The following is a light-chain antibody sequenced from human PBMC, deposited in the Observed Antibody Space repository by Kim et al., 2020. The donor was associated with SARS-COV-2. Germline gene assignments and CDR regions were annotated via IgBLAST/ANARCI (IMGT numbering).Light chain of an antibody. CDR1: NLGDKY. V-gene: IGLV3-1*01. J-gene: IGLJ1*01. CDR2: QDN. Sequence: AGHTPRSTSSADNLGDKYTACYKQRSGQSPVLVLYQDNKRPPGTPERFSGSNSGNTASLTISGTQDMDEADYYCQAWDGNTLYVFGTGTKVTVL. CDR3: QAWDGNTLYV.